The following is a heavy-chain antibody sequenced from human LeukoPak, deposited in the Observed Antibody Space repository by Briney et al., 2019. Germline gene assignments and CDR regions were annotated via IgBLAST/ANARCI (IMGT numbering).Heavy chain of an antibody. CDR2: LSGGGSAT. V-gene: IGHV3-23*01. CDR1: GFTFSNYN. CDR3: VAVAGRPAGGGVYC. J-gene: IGHJ4*02. Sequence: GGSLRLSCAASGFTFSNYNMNWVRQAPGKGLEWVSALSGGGSATYYADSVKGRFTIFRDNSKNTLYLQMNSLRVEDTAVYYCVAVAGRPAGGGVYCWGQGTLVTVSS. D-gene: IGHD6-19*01.